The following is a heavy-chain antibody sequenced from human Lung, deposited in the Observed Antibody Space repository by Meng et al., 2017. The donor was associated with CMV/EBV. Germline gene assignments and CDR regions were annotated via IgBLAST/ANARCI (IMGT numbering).Heavy chain of an antibody. CDR2: TYYGFKWYN. CDR1: GYSVSSNSFA. Sequence: SGTLSLXVAISGYSVSSNSFAWYWIRQSPSRGLEWVGRTYYGFKWYNDYAVSVKSLITTNPDTCNNQFSLQLKPVTREATSVYYCARGYSHRFDYWGQGPLVTVSS. D-gene: IGHD1-1*01. CDR3: ARGYSHRFDY. V-gene: IGHV6-1*01. J-gene: IGHJ4*02.